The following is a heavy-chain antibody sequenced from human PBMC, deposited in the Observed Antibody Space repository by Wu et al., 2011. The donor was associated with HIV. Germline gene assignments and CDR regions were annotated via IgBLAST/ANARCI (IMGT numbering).Heavy chain of an antibody. V-gene: IGHV1-69*05. Sequence: QVQLVQSGAEVKKPGSSVKISCKASGGTFSSYAISWVRQAPGQGLEWMGRIIPIFGTANYAQKFQGRVSITTDESTSTAYMELSSLRSEDTAVYYCARDASADILTGYVWFDPWGQGTLVHRLL. CDR1: GGTFSSYA. CDR2: IIPIFGTA. CDR3: ARDASADILTGYVWFDP. D-gene: IGHD3-9*01. J-gene: IGHJ5*02.